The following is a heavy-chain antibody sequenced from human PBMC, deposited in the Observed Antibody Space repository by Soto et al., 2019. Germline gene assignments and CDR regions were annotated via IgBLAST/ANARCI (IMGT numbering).Heavy chain of an antibody. CDR1: GGSISSDNW. J-gene: IGHJ4*02. Sequence: SETLSLTCAVSGGSISSDNWWTWGRQPPGKGLEWIGEIYPSGNTNYNPSLRSRVAISVDKSKNQFSLQLSYVTGADTAVYFCVRDSKPNIDIWGQGMLVTVSS. CDR3: VRDSKPNIDI. D-gene: IGHD2-2*01. V-gene: IGHV4-4*02. CDR2: IYPSGNT.